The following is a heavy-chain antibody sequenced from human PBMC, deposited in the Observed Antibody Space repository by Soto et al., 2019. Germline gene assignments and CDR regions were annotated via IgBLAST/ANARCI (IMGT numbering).Heavy chain of an antibody. Sequence: GGSLRLSCAASGFTFSSYGMHWVRQAPGKGLEWVAVIWYDGSNKYYADSVKGRFTISRDNSKNTLYLQTNSLRAEDTAVYYCAKARSRSYADALDIWGQGTLVTVSS. V-gene: IGHV3-33*06. J-gene: IGHJ3*02. CDR1: GFTFSSYG. CDR3: AKARSRSYADALDI. D-gene: IGHD2-8*01. CDR2: IWYDGSNK.